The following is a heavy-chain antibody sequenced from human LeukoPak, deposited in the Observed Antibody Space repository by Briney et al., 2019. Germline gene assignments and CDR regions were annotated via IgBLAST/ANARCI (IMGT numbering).Heavy chain of an antibody. D-gene: IGHD4-17*01. CDR1: GFNFSSYE. J-gene: IGHJ3*01. V-gene: IGHV3-48*03. CDR2: ISSSGSTI. CDR3: ARGVTSGGP. Sequence: GGSLRLSCAAYGFNFSSYEMNWVRQAPGKGLEWISYISSSGSTIYYADSVKGRFTISRDNAKNSLYLQMNSLRAEDTAIYYCARGVTSGGPWGQGTMVTVSS.